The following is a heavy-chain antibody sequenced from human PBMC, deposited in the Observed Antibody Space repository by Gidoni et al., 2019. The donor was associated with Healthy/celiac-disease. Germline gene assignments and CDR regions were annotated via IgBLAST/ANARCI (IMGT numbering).Heavy chain of an antibody. J-gene: IGHJ5*02. Sequence: QVQLQQWGAGLLKPSETLSLTCAVYGGSFSGYYWSWIRQPPGKGLEWIGEINHSGSTNYNPSLKSRVTISVDTSKNQFSLKLSSVTAADTAVYYCVRRLLWFGELRWFDPWGQGTLVTVSS. D-gene: IGHD3-10*01. CDR1: GGSFSGYY. V-gene: IGHV4-34*01. CDR2: INHSGST. CDR3: VRRLLWFGELRWFDP.